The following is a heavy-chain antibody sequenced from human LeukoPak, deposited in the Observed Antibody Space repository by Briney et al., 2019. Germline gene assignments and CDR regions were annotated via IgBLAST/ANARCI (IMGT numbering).Heavy chain of an antibody. Sequence: ASVKVSCKASGYTFIGYYMHWVRQAPGQGLEWMGWINPNSGGTNSAQKVQGRVTMTRDTSISTAYMELSRLRSDDTAVYYCASAGPTGWYDPWGQGTLVTVSS. J-gene: IGHJ5*02. CDR3: ASAGPTGWYDP. CDR1: GYTFIGYY. D-gene: IGHD1-14*01. CDR2: INPNSGGT. V-gene: IGHV1-2*02.